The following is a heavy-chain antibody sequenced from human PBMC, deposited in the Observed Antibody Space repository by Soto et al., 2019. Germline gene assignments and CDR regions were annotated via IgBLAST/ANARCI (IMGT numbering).Heavy chain of an antibody. V-gene: IGHV1-69*08. CDR2: IIPILGIA. D-gene: IGHD2-2*01. CDR3: ARDPIFCSSTSCYLPPDPFDP. J-gene: IGHJ5*02. CDR1: GGTFSSYT. Sequence: QVQLVQSGAEVKKPGSSVKVSCKASGGTFSSYTISWVRQAPGQGLEWMGRIIPILGIANYAQKFQGRVTITADKSTSTAYMELSSLRSEDTAVYYCARDPIFCSSTSCYLPPDPFDPWGQGTLVTVSS.